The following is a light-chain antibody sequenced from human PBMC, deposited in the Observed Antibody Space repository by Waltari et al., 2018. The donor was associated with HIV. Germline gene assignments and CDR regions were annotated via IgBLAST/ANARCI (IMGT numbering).Light chain of an antibody. Sequence: QSALTQPASVSGSPGQSITISCTGTSDLRDYKSVSWYQHHPGKAPKVIIYEVNNRPSGVSSRCSGSISGNTASLTISGLQAEDEADYFCTSYISSASPEFGGGTKVTVL. CDR1: SDLRDYKS. CDR3: TSYISSASPE. J-gene: IGLJ3*02. V-gene: IGLV2-14*01. CDR2: EVN.